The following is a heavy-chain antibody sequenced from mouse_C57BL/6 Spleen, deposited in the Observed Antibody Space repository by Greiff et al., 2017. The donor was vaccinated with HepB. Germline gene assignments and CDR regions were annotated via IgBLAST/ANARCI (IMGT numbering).Heavy chain of an antibody. J-gene: IGHJ3*01. V-gene: IGHV1-52*01. CDR2: IDPSDSET. D-gene: IGHD4-1*01. CDR1: GYTFTSYW. Sequence: QVQLQQPGAELVRPGSSVKLSCKASGYTFTSYWMHWVKQRPIQGLEWIGNIDPSDSETHYNQKFKDKATLTVDKSSSTAYMQLSSLTSEDSAVYYGARREITGPFAYWGQGTLVTVSA. CDR3: ARREITGPFAY.